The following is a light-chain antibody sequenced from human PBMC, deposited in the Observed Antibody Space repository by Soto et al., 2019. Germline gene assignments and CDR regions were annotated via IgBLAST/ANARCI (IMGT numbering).Light chain of an antibody. V-gene: IGKV3-15*01. J-gene: IGKJ2*01. CDR1: QRVATN. CDR3: QQYNKWPPGYS. Sequence: DILMTQSPGTLSVSPGQKVTLSCRASQRVATNLAWYQQKPGQSPRLIIYGVSTRATGVPPRFSGTGSGTEFTLTISSLQSEDCGVYYCQQYNKWPPGYSFGQGTKLEIK. CDR2: GVS.